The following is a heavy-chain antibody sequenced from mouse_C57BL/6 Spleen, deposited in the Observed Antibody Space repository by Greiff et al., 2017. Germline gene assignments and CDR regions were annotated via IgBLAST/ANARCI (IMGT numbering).Heavy chain of an antibody. J-gene: IGHJ2*01. CDR2: ISSGSSTI. Sequence: VQLKESGGGLVKPGGSLKLSCAASGFTFSDYGMHWVRQAPEKGLEWVAYISSGSSTIYYADTVKGRFTISRDNAKNTLFLQMTSLRSEDTAMYYCARHPSYFDYWGQGTTLTVSS. V-gene: IGHV5-17*01. CDR3: ARHPSYFDY. CDR1: GFTFSDYG.